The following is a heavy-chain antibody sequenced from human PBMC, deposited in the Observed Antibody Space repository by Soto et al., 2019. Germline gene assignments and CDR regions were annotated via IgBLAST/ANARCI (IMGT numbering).Heavy chain of an antibody. D-gene: IGHD1-26*01. J-gene: IGHJ4*02. V-gene: IGHV4-39*01. Sequence: QLQLQESGPGLVKPSETLSLTCTVSGGSISSSSYYWAWIRQPPGKGLEWIASMYHSGSTYYNPSLKSRVTISVDTSKNQFSLNLTSVTAADTAVYYCARPGGTYLIYYFDSWGQGTLVTVSS. CDR2: MYHSGST. CDR1: GGSISSSSYY. CDR3: ARPGGTYLIYYFDS.